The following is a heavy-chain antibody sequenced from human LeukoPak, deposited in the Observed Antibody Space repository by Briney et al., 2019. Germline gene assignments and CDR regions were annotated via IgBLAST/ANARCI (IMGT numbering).Heavy chain of an antibody. CDR1: GYSFSKYW. Sequence: GESLKISCKGSGYSFSKYWIGWVRQMPGKGLEWMGITYPGDADTRYSPSFQGQVIISADKSTNTAHLQWSSLKASDSAIYYCARGMYFYDTSGYLEDTFEFWGPGTMVTVSS. D-gene: IGHD3-22*01. J-gene: IGHJ3*01. CDR2: TYPGDADT. V-gene: IGHV5-51*01. CDR3: ARGMYFYDTSGYLEDTFEF.